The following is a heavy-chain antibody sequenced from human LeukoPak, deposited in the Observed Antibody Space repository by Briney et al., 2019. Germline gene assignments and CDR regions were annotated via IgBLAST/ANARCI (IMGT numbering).Heavy chain of an antibody. CDR2: LNLDGSDK. J-gene: IGHJ4*02. V-gene: IGHV3-7*03. D-gene: IGHD1-1*01. CDR3: AKGKRYPDY. Sequence: GGSLRLSCVVSGFTFSESWMSWARQAPGKGLGWVASLNLDGSDKYYVDSVKGRFTISRDNAKNSLYLQMDSLRVEDTAVYYCAKGKRYPDYWGQGTLVTVSS. CDR1: GFTFSESW.